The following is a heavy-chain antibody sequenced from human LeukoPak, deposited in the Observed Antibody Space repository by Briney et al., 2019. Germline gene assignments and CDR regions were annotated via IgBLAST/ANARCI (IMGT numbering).Heavy chain of an antibody. Sequence: SETLSLTCTVSGGSISSYYWSWIRQPPGKGLEWIGYIYYSGSTNYNPSLKSRVTILVDTSKNQFSLKLSSVTAADTAVYYCARNQPRYYYSYMDVWGKGTTVTVSS. CDR2: IYYSGST. CDR1: GGSISSYY. J-gene: IGHJ6*03. D-gene: IGHD1-14*01. CDR3: ARNQPRYYYSYMDV. V-gene: IGHV4-59*08.